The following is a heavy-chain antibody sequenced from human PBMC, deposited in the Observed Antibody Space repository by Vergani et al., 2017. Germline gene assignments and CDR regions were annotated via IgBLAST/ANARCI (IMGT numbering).Heavy chain of an antibody. Sequence: QLQLQQSGPGLVKPSETLFLTCTVSADSISSGSYYWGWIRQPPGKSLEWIGSIYYSGLTYYNPSLKSRVAISVDTSKNQFSLKVTSVTAADTAVYFCGRQRPGRGGSPGDFDDWGQGILVTVSS. V-gene: IGHV4-39*01. D-gene: IGHD3-10*01. CDR1: ADSISSGSYY. CDR2: IYYSGLT. J-gene: IGHJ4*02. CDR3: GRQRPGRGGSPGDFDD.